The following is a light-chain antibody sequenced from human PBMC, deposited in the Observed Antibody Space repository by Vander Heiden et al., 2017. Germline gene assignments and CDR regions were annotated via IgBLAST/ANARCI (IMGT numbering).Light chain of an antibody. CDR3: LQDYSYPRT. CDR2: GAS. V-gene: IGKV1-6*01. J-gene: IGKJ1*01. CDR1: QGIRND. Sequence: ADQMTQSPSSLSASVGDRVTISCRASQGIRNDLGWYQQKPGQAPKVLIYGASTLHSGVPSRFGGSGSGTDFVLTISGLQPEDSATYFCLQDYSYPRTFGQGTKVEIK.